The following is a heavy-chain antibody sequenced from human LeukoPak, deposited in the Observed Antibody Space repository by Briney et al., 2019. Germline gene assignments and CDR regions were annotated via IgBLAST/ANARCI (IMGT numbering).Heavy chain of an antibody. CDR3: ARGLASWRGYGCGWAFDI. CDR1: GGSISSYY. V-gene: IGHV4-59*01. CDR2: IYYSGST. Sequence: SETLSLTCTVSGGSISSYYWSWIRQPPGKGLEWIGYIYYSGSTNYNPSLKSRVTISVDTSKNQFSLRLSSVTAADTAVYYCARGLASWRGYGCGWAFDIWGQGTMVTVSS. D-gene: IGHD5-18*01. J-gene: IGHJ3*02.